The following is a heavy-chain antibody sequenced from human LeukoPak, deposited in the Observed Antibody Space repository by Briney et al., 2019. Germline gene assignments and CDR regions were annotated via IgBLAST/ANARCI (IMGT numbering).Heavy chain of an antibody. CDR2: ISTNGGNT. CDR3: AREGYLPNNRNYVDY. V-gene: IGHV3-64*01. D-gene: IGHD1-14*01. CDR1: GFTYISYA. Sequence: PGGSLRLSCAASGFTYISYAMHWVRQAPGKGLECVSAISTNGGNTHYANSVKGRFTISRDNSKNTLYLQMGSLRAEDMAVYYCAREGYLPNNRNYVDYWGQGTLVTVSS. J-gene: IGHJ4*02.